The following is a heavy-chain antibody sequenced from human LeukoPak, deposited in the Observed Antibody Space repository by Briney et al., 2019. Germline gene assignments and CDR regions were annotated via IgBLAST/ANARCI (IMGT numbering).Heavy chain of an antibody. CDR2: INHSGST. D-gene: IGHD4-11*01. Sequence: SETLSLTCAVYGGSFSGYYWSWIRQPPGKGLEWIGEINHSGSTNYNPSLKSRVTISVDTSKSQFSLKLSSVTAADSAVYYCARFRNYSTVYYYYYMDVWGKGTTVTVSS. CDR1: GGSFSGYY. J-gene: IGHJ6*03. V-gene: IGHV4-34*01. CDR3: ARFRNYSTVYYYYYMDV.